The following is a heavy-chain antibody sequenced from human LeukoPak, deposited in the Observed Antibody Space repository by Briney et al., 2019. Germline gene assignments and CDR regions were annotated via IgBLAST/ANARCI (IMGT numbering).Heavy chain of an antibody. CDR3: AKNRYYYANWFDP. CDR1: GFTFSSYW. J-gene: IGHJ5*02. V-gene: IGHV3-74*01. CDR2: INSDGSST. Sequence: GGSLRLSCAASGFTFSSYWMHWGRHAPGKVLVWVSRINSDGSSTYYADSVKGRFTISRDNSKNTLYLQMNSLRAEDTAVYYCAKNRYYYANWFDPWGQGTLVTVSS. D-gene: IGHD3-10*01.